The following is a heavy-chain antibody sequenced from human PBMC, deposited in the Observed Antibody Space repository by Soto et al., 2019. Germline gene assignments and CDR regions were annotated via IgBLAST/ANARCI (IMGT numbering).Heavy chain of an antibody. CDR3: ARDLHRSWYFDL. J-gene: IGHJ2*01. CDR2: IIPIFGTA. CDR1: GGTFSSYA. Sequence: SVKVSCKASGGTFSSYAISWVRQAPGQGLEWMGGIIPIFGTATYAQKFQGRVTITADESTSTAYMELSSLRSEDTAVYYCARDLHRSWYFDLWGRGTLVTVSS. V-gene: IGHV1-69*13.